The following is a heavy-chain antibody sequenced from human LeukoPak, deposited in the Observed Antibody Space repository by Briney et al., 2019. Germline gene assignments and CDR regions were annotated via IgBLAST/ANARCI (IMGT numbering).Heavy chain of an antibody. J-gene: IGHJ4*02. D-gene: IGHD3-3*01. CDR3: AKHYDFWSGYYLDY. Sequence: GGSLRLSCAASGFTFSTYSMNWVRQAPGKGLEWVSAISGSGGSTYYADSVKGRFTISRDNSKNTLYLQMNSLRAEDTAVYYCAKHYDFWSGYYLDYWGQGTLVTVSS. CDR1: GFTFSTYS. V-gene: IGHV3-23*01. CDR2: ISGSGGST.